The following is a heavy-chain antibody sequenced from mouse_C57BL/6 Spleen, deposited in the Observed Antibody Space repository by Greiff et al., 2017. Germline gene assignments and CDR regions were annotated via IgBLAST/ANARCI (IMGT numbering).Heavy chain of an antibody. J-gene: IGHJ2*01. CDR3: ARNGSPYYFDY. V-gene: IGHV2-2*01. D-gene: IGHD4-1*01. CDR2: IWSGGST. Sequence: VKLMESGPGLVQPSPSLSITCTASGFSLTSYGVHWVRQSPGKGLEWLGVIWSGGSTDYNAAFISRLSISKDNAKSQVFFKMNSLQADDTAIYYCARNGSPYYFDYWGQGTTLTVSS. CDR1: GFSLTSYG.